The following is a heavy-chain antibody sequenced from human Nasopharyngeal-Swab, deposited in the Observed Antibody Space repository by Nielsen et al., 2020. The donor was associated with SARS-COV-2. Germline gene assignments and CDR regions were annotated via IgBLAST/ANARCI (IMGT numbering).Heavy chain of an antibody. D-gene: IGHD6-19*01. CDR3: AKGASSGWNYFDY. CDR2: ISGSGGST. J-gene: IGHJ4*02. Sequence: GESLKISCAASGFTFSSYAMSWVRQAPGKGLEWVSAISGSGGSTYYADSVKGRFTISRDNSKNTLYLQMNSLGAEDTAVYYCAKGASSGWNYFDYWGQGTRVTVSS. V-gene: IGHV3-23*01. CDR1: GFTFSSYA.